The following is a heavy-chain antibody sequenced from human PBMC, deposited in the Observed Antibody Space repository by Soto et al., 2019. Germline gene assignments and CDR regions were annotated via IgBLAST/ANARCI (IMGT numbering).Heavy chain of an antibody. Sequence: PSETLSLTGTVSGGSISSYYWSWIRQPPGKGLEWIGYIYYSGSTNYNPSLTSRVTISVDTSKNQFSLKLSSVTAADTAVYYCARRYGWNFDYWGQGTLVTVSS. CDR3: ARRYGWNFDY. CDR1: GGSISSYY. CDR2: IYYSGST. D-gene: IGHD3-10*01. V-gene: IGHV4-59*08. J-gene: IGHJ4*02.